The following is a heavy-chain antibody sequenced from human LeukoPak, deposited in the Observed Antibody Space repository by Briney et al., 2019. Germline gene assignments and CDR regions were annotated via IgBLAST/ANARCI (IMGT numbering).Heavy chain of an antibody. D-gene: IGHD3-3*01. CDR3: ARDRPPDYDFWSGSSHYYMDV. Sequence: SSETLSLTCTVSGGSISSGGYYWSWIRQPPGKGLEWIGYIYHSGSTYYNPSLKSRVTISVDRSKNQFSLKLSSVTAADTAVYYCARDRPPDYDFWSGSSHYYMDVWGKGTTVTVSS. V-gene: IGHV4-30-2*01. CDR1: GGSISSGGYY. J-gene: IGHJ6*03. CDR2: IYHSGST.